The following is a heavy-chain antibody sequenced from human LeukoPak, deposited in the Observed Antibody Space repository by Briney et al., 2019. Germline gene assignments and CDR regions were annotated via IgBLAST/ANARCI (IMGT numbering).Heavy chain of an antibody. CDR1: GFTFSSYA. J-gene: IGHJ4*02. V-gene: IGHV3-23*01. Sequence: GGSLRLSCAASGFTFSSYAMSWVRQAPGKGLEWVSSIRGGTVSTYYADSVKGRFTISRDNSKNTLYLQMNSLRAEDTAVYYCAKDNPYYDFWSGYLGVSWGQGTLVTVSS. CDR3: AKDNPYYDFWSGYLGVS. CDR2: IRGGTVST. D-gene: IGHD3-3*01.